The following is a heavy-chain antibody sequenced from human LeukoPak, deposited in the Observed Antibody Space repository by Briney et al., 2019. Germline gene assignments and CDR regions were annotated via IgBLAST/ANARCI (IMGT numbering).Heavy chain of an antibody. CDR3: ARAPYYYGSGYYFDY. CDR1: GGSFSGYY. V-gene: IGHV4-34*01. CDR2: INHSGST. D-gene: IGHD3-10*01. Sequence: SETLSLTCAVYGGSFSGYYWSWIRQPPGKGLEWIGEINHSGSTNYNPSLKSRVTISVDTSKNQFSLKLSSVTAADTAVYHCARAPYYYGSGYYFDYWGQGTLVTVSS. J-gene: IGHJ4*02.